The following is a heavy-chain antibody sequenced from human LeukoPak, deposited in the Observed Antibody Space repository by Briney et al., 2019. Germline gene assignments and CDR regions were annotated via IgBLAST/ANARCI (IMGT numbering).Heavy chain of an antibody. CDR1: GYSFTDYY. CDR3: ARADFVDGGPYLIGP. V-gene: IGHV1-2*02. D-gene: IGHD3-16*01. J-gene: IGHJ5*02. CDR2: INPKSGRT. Sequence: ASVKVSCKTSGYSFTDYYIHWVRQAPGQGLEWMGWINPKSGRTSSARKFQDRVTMTRDPSISTVYMDMAWLTSDDTAIYFWARADFVDGGPYLIGPWGQGTLVTVSS.